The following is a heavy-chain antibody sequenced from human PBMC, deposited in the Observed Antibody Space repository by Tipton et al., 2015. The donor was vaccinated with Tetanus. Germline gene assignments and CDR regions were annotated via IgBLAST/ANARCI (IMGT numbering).Heavy chain of an antibody. D-gene: IGHD5-24*01. J-gene: IGHJ4*02. V-gene: IGHV3-48*02. CDR3: ARDSTHRRDGYNDFDY. CDR1: GFTFTSYS. CDR2: ISYSSGTI. Sequence: SLRLSCAASGFTFTSYSMNWVRQAPGKGLEWVSYISYSSGTIYYADSVQGRFTISRDNAKNSLYLQMNSLRDEDTAAYYCARDSTHRRDGYNDFDYWGQGTLVTVSS.